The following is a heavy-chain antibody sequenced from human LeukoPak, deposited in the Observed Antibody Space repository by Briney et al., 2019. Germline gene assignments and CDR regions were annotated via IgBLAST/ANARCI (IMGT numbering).Heavy chain of an antibody. V-gene: IGHV3-23*01. Sequence: GGSLRLSCAASGFTFSSYAMSWVRQTPGKGLEWVSTINNNGGIKYYADSVKGRFTISRDNSKNTLYLQMNSLRAEDTAVYYCAKDRSLTPYNWFDPWGQGTLVTVSS. CDR3: AKDRSLTPYNWFDP. CDR1: GFTFSSYA. CDR2: INNNGGIK. J-gene: IGHJ5*02.